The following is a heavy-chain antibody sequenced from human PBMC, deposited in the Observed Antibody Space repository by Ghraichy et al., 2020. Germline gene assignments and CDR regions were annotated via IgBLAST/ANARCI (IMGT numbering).Heavy chain of an antibody. CDR3: AKDTRRYGAA. D-gene: IGHD5-18*01. J-gene: IGHJ5*02. CDR1: GFSFNTYV. CDR2: ISGSGDGT. Sequence: LSLTCAASGFSFNTYVMNWVRQAPGKGLEWVSTISGSGDGTYYAGSVKGRFTISRDNSKNTLYLQMNSLRAEDTAVYYCAKDTRRYGAAWGQGTLVTVSS. V-gene: IGHV3-23*01.